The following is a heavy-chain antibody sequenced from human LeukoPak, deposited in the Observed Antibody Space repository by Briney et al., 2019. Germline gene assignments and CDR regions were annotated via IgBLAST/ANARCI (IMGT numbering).Heavy chain of an antibody. Sequence: GGSLRLSCAASGFTFSGSAMHWVRQASGKGLEWVGRIRSKANSYATAYAASVKGRFTISRDDSKNTAYLQMNSLKTEDTAVYYCTRLYDYGDNPPYYFDYWGQGTLVTVSS. CDR1: GFTFSGSA. J-gene: IGHJ4*02. CDR2: IRSKANSYAT. CDR3: TRLYDYGDNPPYYFDY. V-gene: IGHV3-73*01. D-gene: IGHD4-17*01.